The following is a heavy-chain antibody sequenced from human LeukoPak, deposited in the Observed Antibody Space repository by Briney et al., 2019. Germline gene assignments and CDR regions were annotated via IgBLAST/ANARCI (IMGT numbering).Heavy chain of an antibody. V-gene: IGHV4-4*07. CDR1: GGSMSSYY. J-gene: IGHJ5*02. Sequence: SETLSLTCTVSGGSMSSYYWSFIRQPAGKGLEWIGLIHTSWTTYYNPSLKSRVTMSVDTSRNQFSLRLTSVTAADTAVYYCARGDFYDGGGRNWFDPWGPGTPVTVSS. CDR3: ARGDFYDGGGRNWFDP. CDR2: IHTSWTT. D-gene: IGHD3-16*01.